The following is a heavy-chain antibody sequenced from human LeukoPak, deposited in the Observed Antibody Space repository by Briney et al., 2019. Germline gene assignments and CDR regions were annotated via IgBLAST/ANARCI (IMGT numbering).Heavy chain of an antibody. CDR1: GFRLGSYS. CDR3: ARVLLERPGIDSFDM. CDR2: INSGSYTI. J-gene: IGHJ3*02. D-gene: IGHD1-1*01. Sequence: PGGSLRLSCGASGFRLGSYSMDWVRQAPGKGLEWVSHINSGSYTIYYADSVKGRSTISRDNAGNSLYLQMNSLRDEDTAVYYCARVLLERPGIDSFDMWGQGTMVTVSS. V-gene: IGHV3-48*02.